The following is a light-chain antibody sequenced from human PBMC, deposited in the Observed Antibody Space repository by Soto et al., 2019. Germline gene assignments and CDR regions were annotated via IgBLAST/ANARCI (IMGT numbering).Light chain of an antibody. Sequence: EMVLTQSPGTLSLSPGERSTLSCRASQSVSNNYLAWYQQKHGQAPRXXIYDASSRATGIPDRFSGGGSGTDLTITISRLEPEDCEVYDGQQFSSYPLTFGGGTKVDIK. V-gene: IGKV3-20*01. CDR2: DAS. J-gene: IGKJ4*01. CDR3: QQFSSYPLT. CDR1: QSVSNNY.